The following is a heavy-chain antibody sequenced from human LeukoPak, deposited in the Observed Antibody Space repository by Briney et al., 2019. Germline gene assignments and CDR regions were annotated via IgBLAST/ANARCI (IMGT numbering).Heavy chain of an antibody. Sequence: GGSLRLSCAASGFTFSSYAMSWVRQAPGEGLEWVSSISASGGTTYYADSVKGRFTISRDNSKNTVYMQMNSLRAEDTAVYYCAKRKVATEYYFDYWGQGTLVTVSS. CDR1: GFTFSSYA. J-gene: IGHJ4*02. V-gene: IGHV3-23*01. CDR3: AKRKVATEYYFDY. D-gene: IGHD1-26*01. CDR2: ISASGGTT.